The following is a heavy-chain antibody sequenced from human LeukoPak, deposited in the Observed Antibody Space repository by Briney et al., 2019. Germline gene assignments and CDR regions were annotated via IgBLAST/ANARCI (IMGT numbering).Heavy chain of an antibody. CDR2: INHSGST. J-gene: IGHJ4*02. V-gene: IGHV4-34*01. CDR1: GGSFSGYY. D-gene: IGHD2-2*02. CDR3: ARGRYCSSTSCYTDFDY. Sequence: SETLSLTGAVYGGSFSGYYWSWIRQPPGKGLEWIGEINHSGSTNYNPSLKSRVTISVDMSKNQFSLKLSSVTAADTAVYYCARGRYCSSTSCYTDFDYWGQGTLVTVSS.